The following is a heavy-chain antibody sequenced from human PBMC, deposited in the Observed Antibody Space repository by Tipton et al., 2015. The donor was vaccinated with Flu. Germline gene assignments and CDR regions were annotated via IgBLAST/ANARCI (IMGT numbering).Heavy chain of an antibody. V-gene: IGHV3-23*01. D-gene: IGHD2-21*02. CDR2: ISGSASNT. Sequence: SLRLSCAASGFTFSSYAMSWVRQAPGKGLEWVSSISGSASNTYYADSVKGRFTVSRDNSKNTLFLQINSLRADDTALYYCAKESGDDTSVPYYYYGMDVWGQGTTVTVSS. CDR3: AKESGDDTSVPYYYYGMDV. CDR1: GFTFSSYA. J-gene: IGHJ6*02.